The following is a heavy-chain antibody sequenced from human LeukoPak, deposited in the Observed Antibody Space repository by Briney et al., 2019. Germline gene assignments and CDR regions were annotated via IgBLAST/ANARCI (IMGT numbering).Heavy chain of an antibody. D-gene: IGHD2-15*01. Sequence: SETLSLTCSVSGASLSTYSWSWVRQSPGKRLEWIGYIYYGGTPTYNPSLKSRVTISADTAKNQFSLRMRSVTAADTAIYYCARDTTVAAGMQHWGQGTLVTVSS. CDR3: ARDTTVAAGMQH. CDR2: IYYGGTP. CDR1: GASLSTYS. V-gene: IGHV4-59*01. J-gene: IGHJ4*02.